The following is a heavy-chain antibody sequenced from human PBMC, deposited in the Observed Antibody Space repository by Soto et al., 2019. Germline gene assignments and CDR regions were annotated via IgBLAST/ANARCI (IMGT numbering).Heavy chain of an antibody. D-gene: IGHD3-10*01. V-gene: IGHV1-2*04. J-gene: IGHJ5*02. CDR2: INPNSGGT. Sequence: ASVKVSCKASGYTFTGYYMHWVRQAPGQGLEWMGWINPNSGGTNYAQKFQGWVTMTRDTSISTAYMELSRLRSDDTAVYYCARERYWITMVRGSSREGFDPWGQGTLVTVSS. CDR3: ARERYWITMVRGSSREGFDP. CDR1: GYTFTGYY.